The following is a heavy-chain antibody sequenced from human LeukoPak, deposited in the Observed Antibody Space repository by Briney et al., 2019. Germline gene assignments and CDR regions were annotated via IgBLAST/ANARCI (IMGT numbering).Heavy chain of an antibody. CDR1: GGSFSGYY. V-gene: IGHV4-34*01. CDR2: INHSGST. D-gene: IGHD3-3*01. Sequence: SETLSLTCAVYGGSFSGYYWSWIRQPPGKGLEWIGEINHSGSTNYNPSLKSRVTISVDTSKNQFSLKLSSVAAADTAVYYCARGRYDFWSGYYRKRDWFDPWGQGTLVTVSS. J-gene: IGHJ5*02. CDR3: ARGRYDFWSGYYRKRDWFDP.